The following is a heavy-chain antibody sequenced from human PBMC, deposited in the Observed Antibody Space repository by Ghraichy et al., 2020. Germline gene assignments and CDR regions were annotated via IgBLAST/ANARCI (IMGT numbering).Heavy chain of an antibody. D-gene: IGHD2-21*01. CDR3: AHGTRDDLLLDY. Sequence: SGPTLVKPTQTLTLTCTFSGFSLSTSGVGVGWIRQPPGKALEWLALIYWNDDKRYSPSLKSRLTITKDTSKNQVVLTMTNMDPVDTATYYCAHGTRDDLLLDYWGQGTLVTVSS. V-gene: IGHV2-5*01. J-gene: IGHJ4*02. CDR1: GFSLSTSGVG. CDR2: IYWNDDK.